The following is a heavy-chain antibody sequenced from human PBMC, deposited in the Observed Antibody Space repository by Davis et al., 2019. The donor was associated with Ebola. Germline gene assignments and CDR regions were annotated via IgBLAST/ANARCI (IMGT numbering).Heavy chain of an antibody. CDR1: GYTFTSYG. CDR3: ARAQFPTTSDH. Sequence: ASVKVSCKASGYTFTSYGITWVRQVPGQGLEWMGWINPHNGNTNYAQNVQGRVTMTTDTSTSTAYMEVGILRSDDTAVYYCARAQFPTTSDHWGQGTRVTVSS. V-gene: IGHV1-18*04. J-gene: IGHJ4*02. CDR2: INPHNGNT. D-gene: IGHD1-1*01.